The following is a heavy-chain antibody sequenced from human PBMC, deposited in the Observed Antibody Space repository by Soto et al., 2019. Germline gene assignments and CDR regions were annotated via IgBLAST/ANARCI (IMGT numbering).Heavy chain of an antibody. Sequence: SETLSLTCTVSGASVSSGLYYWSWIRQPPGKGLEWIGNIYYSGSTYYNPSLKSRVTISVDTSKNQFSLRLSSVTAADTAVYYCASGYCSGGSCSGLYYYYAMDVWGQGTTVTVSS. CDR2: IYYSGST. V-gene: IGHV4-39*01. CDR1: GASVSSGLYY. CDR3: ASGYCSGGSCSGLYYYYAMDV. D-gene: IGHD2-15*01. J-gene: IGHJ6*02.